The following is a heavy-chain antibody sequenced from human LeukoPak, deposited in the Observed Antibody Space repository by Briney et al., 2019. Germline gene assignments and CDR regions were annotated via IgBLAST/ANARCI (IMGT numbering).Heavy chain of an antibody. J-gene: IGHJ4*02. CDR1: GGSISSNNW. CDR2: IYHSGST. CDR3: ARELNYYFDY. V-gene: IGHV4-38-2*02. Sequence: SETLSLTCAVSGGSISSNNWWSWIRQPPGKGLEWIGSIYHSGSTYYNPSLKSRVTISVDTSKNQFSLKLSSVTAADTAVYYCARELNYYFDYWGQGTLVTVSS.